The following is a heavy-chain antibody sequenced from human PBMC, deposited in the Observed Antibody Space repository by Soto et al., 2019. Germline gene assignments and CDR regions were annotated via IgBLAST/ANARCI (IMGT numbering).Heavy chain of an antibody. CDR2: IYPGDSDT. CDR1: GYSFTSYW. D-gene: IGHD6-19*01. CDR3: ATARAQWLVHHYGMDV. V-gene: IGHV5-51*01. J-gene: IGHJ6*02. Sequence: GESLKISCKGSGYSFTSYWIGWVRQMPGKGLEWMGIIYPGDSDTRYSPSFQGQVTISADKSISTAYLQWSSLKASDTAMYYCATARAQWLVHHYGMDVWGQGTTVTVSS.